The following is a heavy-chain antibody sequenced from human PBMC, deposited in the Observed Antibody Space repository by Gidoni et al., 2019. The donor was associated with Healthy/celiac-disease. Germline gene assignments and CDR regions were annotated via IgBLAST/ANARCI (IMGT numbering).Heavy chain of an antibody. V-gene: IGHV1-69*01. D-gene: IGHD3-22*01. CDR2: IIPIFGTA. Sequence: QVQLVQSGAEVKKPGSSVKVSCKASGGTFSSYAISWVRQAPGQGLEWMGGIIPIFGTANYAQKFQGRVTITADESTSTAYMELSSLRSEDTAVYYCARRGADSSGYWSEYYFDYWGQGTLVTVSS. J-gene: IGHJ4*02. CDR3: ARRGADSSGYWSEYYFDY. CDR1: GGTFSSYA.